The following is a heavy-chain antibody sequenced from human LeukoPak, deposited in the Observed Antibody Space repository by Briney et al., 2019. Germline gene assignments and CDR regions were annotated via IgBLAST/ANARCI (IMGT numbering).Heavy chain of an antibody. J-gene: IGHJ4*02. CDR3: ARGVNSGYFDY. Sequence: SETLSLTCAVHGGSFSGYYWSWIRQPPGKGLEWIGEINHSGSTNYNPSLKSRVTISVDTSKNQFSLKLSSVTAADTAVYYCARGVNSGYFDYCGQGTLVTV. D-gene: IGHD1-26*01. CDR2: INHSGST. V-gene: IGHV4-34*01. CDR1: GGSFSGYY.